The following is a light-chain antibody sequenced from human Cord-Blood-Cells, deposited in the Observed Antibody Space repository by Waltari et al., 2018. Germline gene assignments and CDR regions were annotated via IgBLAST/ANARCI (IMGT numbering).Light chain of an antibody. V-gene: IGLV2-23*02. CDR3: CSYAGSSNWV. CDR1: SSDVGSYNL. J-gene: IGLJ3*02. CDR2: EVS. Sequence: QSALTQPASVSGSPGQSITISCTGTSSDVGSYNLVSWYQQHPGKAPKLMSYEVSKRPSGVYNRFSGSKSGNTASLTISGLQAEDEADYYCCSYAGSSNWVFGGGTKLTVL.